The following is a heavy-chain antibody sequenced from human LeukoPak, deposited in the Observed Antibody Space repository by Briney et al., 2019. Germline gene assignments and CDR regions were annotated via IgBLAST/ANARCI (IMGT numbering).Heavy chain of an antibody. Sequence: GSLRLSCAASASGFTFSSYAIHWVRQAPGKGLEWVAAISNDGSNKYYADSAKGRFTISRDNSKNTLYLQMNSLRAEDTAVYYCASGGEGWYGSGFYGMDVWGQGTTVTVSS. V-gene: IGHV3-30-3*01. D-gene: IGHD3-10*01. CDR2: ISNDGSNK. CDR1: GFTFSSYA. CDR3: ASGGEGWYGSGFYGMDV. J-gene: IGHJ6*02.